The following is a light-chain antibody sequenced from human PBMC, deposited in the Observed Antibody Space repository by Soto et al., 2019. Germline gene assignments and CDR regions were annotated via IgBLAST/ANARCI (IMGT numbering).Light chain of an antibody. J-gene: IGKJ4*01. V-gene: IGKV3-15*01. Sequence: DIVMTQSPAILSVSLGERATLSCLASQSISDNLAWYQQRSGQAPRLLIYGASTRATGVPARFSGSGSGTEVPLTISSLQSDDFAIYYCQQYTSWPPLTFGGGTKVE. CDR1: QSISDN. CDR2: GAS. CDR3: QQYTSWPPLT.